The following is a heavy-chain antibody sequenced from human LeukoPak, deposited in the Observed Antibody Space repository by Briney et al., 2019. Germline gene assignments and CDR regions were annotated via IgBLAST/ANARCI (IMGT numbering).Heavy chain of an antibody. CDR2: ISYTGTT. CDR3: ASPSGGRYRDDALDI. CDR1: GGSVSSGSYY. Sequence: SETLSLTCTVSGGSVSSGSYYWSWIRQHPGKRLEWIGYISYTGTTNYNPSLRSRVTISVDMSKNQIFLKLNSVTAADTAVYHCASPSGGRYRDDALDIWGQGTMVTVSS. D-gene: IGHD3-10*01. J-gene: IGHJ3*02. V-gene: IGHV4-61*01.